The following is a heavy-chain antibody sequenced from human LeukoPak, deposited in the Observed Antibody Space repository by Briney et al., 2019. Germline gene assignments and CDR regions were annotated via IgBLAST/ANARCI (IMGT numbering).Heavy chain of an antibody. CDR2: ISWNSGSI. CDR3: AKDIAAAGTGNDY. V-gene: IGHV3-9*01. Sequence: GGSLRLSCAASGFTFSSYWMSWVRQAPGKGLEWVSGISWNSGSIGYADSVKGRFTISRDNAKNSLYLQMNSLRAEDTALYYCAKDIAAAGTGNDYWGQGTLVTVSS. CDR1: GFTFSSYW. D-gene: IGHD6-13*01. J-gene: IGHJ4*02.